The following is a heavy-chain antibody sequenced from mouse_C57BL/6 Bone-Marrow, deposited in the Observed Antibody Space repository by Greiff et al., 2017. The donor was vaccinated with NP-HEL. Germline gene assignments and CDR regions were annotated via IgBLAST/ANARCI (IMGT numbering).Heavy chain of an antibody. CDR3: ARLTGYWYFEV. D-gene: IGHD4-1*01. V-gene: IGHV1-81*01. CDR1: GYTFTSYG. J-gene: IGHJ1*03. CDR2: IYPRSGNT. Sequence: QVQLQQSGAELARPGASVKLSCKASGYTFTSYGISWVKQRTGQGLEWIGEIYPRSGNTYYNEKFKGKATRTADKSSSTAIRELRSLTSEDSAVYFCARLTGYWYFEVWGTGTTVTVSS.